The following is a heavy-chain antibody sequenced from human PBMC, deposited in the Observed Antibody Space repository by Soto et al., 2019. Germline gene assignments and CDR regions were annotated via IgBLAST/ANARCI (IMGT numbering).Heavy chain of an antibody. V-gene: IGHV3-23*01. CDR3: AKGRPLRTSCYFFDY. Sequence: EVQLLESGGKLVQPGVSLTLSSAASGFTFCTYTMAWVRQDPGKGLAWVSGVSASGLNTDYADPVKGRFYISRDNSKNTVSLHLTSLRAEDTALYYCAKGRPLRTSCYFFDYWGQGTPVTVSS. CDR2: VSASGLNT. CDR1: GFTFCTYT. J-gene: IGHJ4*02.